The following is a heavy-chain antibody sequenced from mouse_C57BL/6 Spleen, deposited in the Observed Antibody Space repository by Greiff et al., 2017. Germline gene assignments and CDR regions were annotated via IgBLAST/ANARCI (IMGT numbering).Heavy chain of an antibody. CDR3: ARDEDSNYAMDY. D-gene: IGHD2-5*01. Sequence: QVQLQQPGAELVMPGASVKLSCKASGYTFTSYWMHWVKQRPGQGLEWIGEIDPSDSDTNYNQKFKGKSTLTVDKSSSTAYMQLSSLTSEDSAVYYCARDEDSNYAMDYWGQGTSVTVSS. J-gene: IGHJ4*01. V-gene: IGHV1-69*01. CDR2: IDPSDSDT. CDR1: GYTFTSYW.